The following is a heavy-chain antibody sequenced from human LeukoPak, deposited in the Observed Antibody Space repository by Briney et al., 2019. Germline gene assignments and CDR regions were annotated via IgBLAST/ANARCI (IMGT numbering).Heavy chain of an antibody. Sequence: GGSLRLSCAASGFTFSNHWMHWVRQAPRKGLVWVSRINNDGSNTMYADSVKGRFTVSRDNAKNTLYLQMNSLRAEDTAVYYCVRGSFGPDIWGQGTMVTVSS. V-gene: IGHV3-74*03. J-gene: IGHJ3*02. CDR3: VRGSFGPDI. CDR1: GFTFSNHW. CDR2: INNDGSNT. D-gene: IGHD3/OR15-3a*01.